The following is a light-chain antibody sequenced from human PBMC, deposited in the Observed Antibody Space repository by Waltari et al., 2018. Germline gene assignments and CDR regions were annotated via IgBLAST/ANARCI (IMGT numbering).Light chain of an antibody. J-gene: IGLJ3*02. Sequence: QSVLTQPPSVSGAPGQTVTISCAGSGSNLGAGYDVHWYQQVPGTAPKLLINHNTNRPSGVPERFPGSKSGTSASLAITGLQAEDEADYYCQSYDDSLSGGVFGGGTKLTVL. CDR3: QSYDDSLSGGV. CDR1: GSNLGAGYD. V-gene: IGLV1-40*01. CDR2: HNT.